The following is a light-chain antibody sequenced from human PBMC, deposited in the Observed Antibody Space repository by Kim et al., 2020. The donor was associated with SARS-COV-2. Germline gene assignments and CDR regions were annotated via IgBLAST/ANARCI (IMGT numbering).Light chain of an antibody. Sequence: STATLSVSPGERATLSSRASQSVSSNLAWYQQKPGQAPRLLIYGASTRANGIPARFSGSGSGTDFTLTISSLQSEDFAVYYCQQYNNWPLTFGQGTKVDIK. CDR3: QQYNNWPLT. J-gene: IGKJ1*01. CDR2: GAS. CDR1: QSVSSN. V-gene: IGKV3-15*01.